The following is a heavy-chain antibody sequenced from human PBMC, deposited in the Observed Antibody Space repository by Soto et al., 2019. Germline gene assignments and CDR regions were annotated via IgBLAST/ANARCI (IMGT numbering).Heavy chain of an antibody. CDR1: GLTFSNVW. Sequence: EVQLVESGGGLVKPGGSLRLSCAASGLTFSNVWMSWVRQAPGKGLEWVGRIKSKTDGGATDYATPVKGRFTISRDDSENTLYLQMNSLETEDTAVYYCASNPRMTVNDYWGQGTLVTVSS. V-gene: IGHV3-15*01. D-gene: IGHD2-21*02. CDR3: ASNPRMTVNDY. J-gene: IGHJ4*02. CDR2: IKSKTDGGAT.